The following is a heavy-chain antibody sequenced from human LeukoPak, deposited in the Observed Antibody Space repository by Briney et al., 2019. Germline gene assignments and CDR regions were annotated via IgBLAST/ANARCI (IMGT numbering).Heavy chain of an antibody. Sequence: SETLSLTCTVSGYFIRSGFYWGWIRQPPGKGLEWIGEIYHSGSTNYNPSLKSRVTISVDKSKNQFSLKLSSVTAADTAVYYCARGDIVATIDGDYWGQGTLVTVSS. D-gene: IGHD5-12*01. CDR3: ARGDIVATIDGDY. V-gene: IGHV4-38-2*02. J-gene: IGHJ4*02. CDR2: IYHSGST. CDR1: GYFIRSGFY.